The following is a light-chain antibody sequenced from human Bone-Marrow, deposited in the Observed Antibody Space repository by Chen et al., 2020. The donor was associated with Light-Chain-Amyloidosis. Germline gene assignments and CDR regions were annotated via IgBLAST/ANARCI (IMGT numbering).Light chain of an antibody. CDR1: ALPDQY. CDR3: QSADSTGIYRV. J-gene: IGLJ3*02. Sequence: YELTQPPSVSVSPGQTARITCSGDALPDQYAYWYPQKAGQAPVLVINKDSERPAGIPERVSGSSSGTTVTLTISGVQAEDEAVYYCQSADSTGIYRVFGGGTKLTVL. CDR2: KDS. V-gene: IGLV3-25*03.